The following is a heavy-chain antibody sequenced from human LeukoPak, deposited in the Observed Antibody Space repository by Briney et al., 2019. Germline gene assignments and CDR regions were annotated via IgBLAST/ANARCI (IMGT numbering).Heavy chain of an antibody. J-gene: IGHJ6*02. CDR3: ARVPGELLVYHYSGMDV. D-gene: IGHD3-16*01. CDR2: INPYSGGT. CDR1: GYTFTSYY. Sequence: RASVKISCKASGYTFTSYYMHWVRQAPGQGLEWMGWINPYSGGTNYAQKFQGRVTLTRDTSISTDYMELNRLRSDDTAVYYCARVPGELLVYHYSGMDVWGQGTTVTVSS. V-gene: IGHV1-2*02.